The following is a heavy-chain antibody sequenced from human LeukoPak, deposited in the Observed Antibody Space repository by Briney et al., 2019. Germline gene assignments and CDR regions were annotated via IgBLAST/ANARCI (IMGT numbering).Heavy chain of an antibody. V-gene: IGHV3-30*04. CDR1: GFTFSSYA. Sequence: GGSLRLSCAASGFTFSSYAMHWVRQAPGKGLEWVAVISYDGSNKYYADSVKGRFTISRDNSKNTLYLQMNSLRAEDTAVYYCANYDRHQIDYWGQGTLVTVSS. J-gene: IGHJ4*02. D-gene: IGHD3-22*01. CDR2: ISYDGSNK. CDR3: ANYDRHQIDY.